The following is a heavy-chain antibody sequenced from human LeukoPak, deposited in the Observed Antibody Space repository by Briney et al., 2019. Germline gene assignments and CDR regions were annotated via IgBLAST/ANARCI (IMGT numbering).Heavy chain of an antibody. CDR2: IYHSGST. D-gene: IGHD1-7*01. V-gene: IGHV4-30-2*01. J-gene: IGHJ6*03. CDR3: ARNGRYNWNYVSTQNYMDV. CDR1: GGSISSGGYY. Sequence: SQTLSLTCTVSGGSISSGGYYWSWIRQPPGKGLEWIGYIYHSGSTYYNPSLKSRVTISVDRSKNQFSLKLSSVTAADTAVYYCARNGRYNWNYVSTQNYMDVWGKGTTVTVSS.